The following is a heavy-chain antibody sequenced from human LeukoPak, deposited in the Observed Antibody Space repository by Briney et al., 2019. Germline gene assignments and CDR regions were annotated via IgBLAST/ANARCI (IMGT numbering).Heavy chain of an antibody. V-gene: IGHV3-23*01. Sequence: PGGSLRLSCAASGFTFSIYVMTWVRQAPGKGLEWVSAIYGSGETTYYADSVKGRFTVSRDNSKNTLYLQMNGLRVEDTAVYYCVKAGLNADIILNSWRQGTLVTVSS. CDR1: GFTFSIYV. CDR3: VKAGLNADIILNS. D-gene: IGHD4-23*01. J-gene: IGHJ4*02. CDR2: IYGSGETT.